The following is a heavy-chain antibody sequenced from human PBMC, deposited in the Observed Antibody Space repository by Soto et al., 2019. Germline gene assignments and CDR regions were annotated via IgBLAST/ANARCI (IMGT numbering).Heavy chain of an antibody. CDR2: ISSDGSST. Sequence: GGSLRLSCAASGFTFSSYWMHWVRQAPGKGLVWVSPISSDGSSTTYADSVKGRFTISRDNAKNTLYMKMDSLRAEDTGVYYCARGPYCISTSCYDWFDPWGQGT. CDR1: GFTFSSYW. CDR3: ARGPYCISTSCYDWFDP. D-gene: IGHD2-2*01. V-gene: IGHV3-74*01. J-gene: IGHJ5*02.